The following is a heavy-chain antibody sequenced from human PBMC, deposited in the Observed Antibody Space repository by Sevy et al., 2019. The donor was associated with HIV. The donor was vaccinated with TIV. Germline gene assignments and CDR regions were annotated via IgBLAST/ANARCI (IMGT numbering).Heavy chain of an antibody. D-gene: IGHD2-8*01. CDR1: GFTFNIYS. V-gene: IGHV3-23*01. J-gene: IGHJ4*02. CDR3: AREGCTKPHDY. Sequence: GGSLRLSCAASGFTFNIYSMSWVRQTPGKGLEWVATLSFGCGKINHADSVKGRFTMSRDDSKNEVYLQINNLRVEDTAIYYCAREGCTKPHDYWGQGTLVTVSS. CDR2: LSFGCGKI.